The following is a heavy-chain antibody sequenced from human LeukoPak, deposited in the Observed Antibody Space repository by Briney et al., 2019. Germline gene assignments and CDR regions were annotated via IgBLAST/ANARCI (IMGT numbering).Heavy chain of an antibody. J-gene: IGHJ4*02. CDR2: VYPDDSDV. Sequence: GESLKISCKGSGYSFPSYWIGWVRQMPGKGLEWMGIVYPDDSDVRYNPSFQGQVTISADKSINTAYLQWSSLKASDSAVYYCARQESEMTTPANRYFDHWGQGTLVTVSS. CDR3: ARQESEMTTPANRYFDH. V-gene: IGHV5-51*01. D-gene: IGHD5-24*01. CDR1: GYSFPSYW.